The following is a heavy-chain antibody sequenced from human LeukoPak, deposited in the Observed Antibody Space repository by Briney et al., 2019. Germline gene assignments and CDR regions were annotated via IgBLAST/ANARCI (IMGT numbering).Heavy chain of an antibody. J-gene: IGHJ5*02. V-gene: IGHV4-59*12. CDR2: IYYTGST. CDR1: GGSISSYY. CDR3: ARSIANWFDP. Sequence: PSETLSLTCTVSGGSISSYYWSWIRQPPGKGLEWIGYIYYTGSTNYNPSLKSRVTISVDTSKNQFSLKLSSVTAADTAVYYCARSIANWFDPWGQGTLVTVSS.